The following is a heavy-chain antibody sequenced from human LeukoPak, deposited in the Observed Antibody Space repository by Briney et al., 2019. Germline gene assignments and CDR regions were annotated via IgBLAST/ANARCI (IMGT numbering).Heavy chain of an antibody. CDR2: ISSSGSTI. J-gene: IGHJ4*02. D-gene: IGHD3-3*01. CDR3: ARWRSGPFDY. V-gene: IGHV3-48*03. Sequence: GGSLRLSCAASGYTFSSYGMHWVRQAPGKGLEWVSYISSSGSTIYYADSVKGRFTISRDNAKNSLYLQMNSLRAEDTAVYYCARWRSGPFDYWGQGTLVTVSS. CDR1: GYTFSSYG.